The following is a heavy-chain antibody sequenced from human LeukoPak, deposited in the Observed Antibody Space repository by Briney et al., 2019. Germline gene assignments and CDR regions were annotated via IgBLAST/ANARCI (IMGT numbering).Heavy chain of an antibody. D-gene: IGHD6-19*01. J-gene: IGHJ4*02. CDR2: INSDGSST. V-gene: IGHV3-74*01. CDR3: ARDYSSGWSFDN. Sequence: GGSLRLSCAASGFTFSSYWMHWVRQAPGKGLVWVSRINSDGSSTTYADSVKGRFTISRDNAKNTLYPQMNSLRAEDTAVYYCARDYSSGWSFDNWGQGTLVTVSS. CDR1: GFTFSSYW.